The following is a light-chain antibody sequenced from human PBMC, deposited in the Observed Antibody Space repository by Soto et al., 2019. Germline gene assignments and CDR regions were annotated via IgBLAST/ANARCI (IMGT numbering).Light chain of an antibody. Sequence: DIQRTQYPSSLSASVGDRSTITCRASQSISSYLNWYQQKPGKAPKLLIYAASSLQSGVPSRFSGSGSGTDFTLTISSLQPEDFATYYCQQSYSTPWAVGQGTQVEIK. J-gene: IGKJ1*01. CDR1: QSISSY. CDR2: AAS. CDR3: QQSYSTPWA. V-gene: IGKV1-39*01.